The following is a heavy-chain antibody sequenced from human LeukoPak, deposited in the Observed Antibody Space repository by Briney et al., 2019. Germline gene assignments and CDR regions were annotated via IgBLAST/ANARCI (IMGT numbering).Heavy chain of an antibody. D-gene: IGHD4-17*01. CDR3: ARSDGASSDY. CDR1: GFTFSSYS. J-gene: IGHJ4*02. V-gene: IGHV3-48*02. Sequence: PGESLRLSCAASGFTFSSYSMNWVRQAPGKGLEWVSYISGSSTTIKYPNSVKGRFTISRDNAKNSLYLQMNSLRDEDTAVYYCARSDGASSDYWGQGTLVTVS. CDR2: ISGSSTTI.